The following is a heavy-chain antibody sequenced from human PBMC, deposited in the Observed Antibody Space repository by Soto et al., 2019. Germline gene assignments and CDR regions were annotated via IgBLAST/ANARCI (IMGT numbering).Heavy chain of an antibody. CDR3: AKTENFNGYDTAFDY. Sequence: EVQLSESGGGLVQPGDSLRLSCAASGFSFAGYAVTWVRQAPGKGLEWVAAISGGGGSTYYADSVKGRFTISRDNSRYTLYLQMNSLTAGDAAVYYCAKTENFNGYDTAFDYWGRGARVTVSS. CDR2: ISGGGGST. J-gene: IGHJ4*02. V-gene: IGHV3-23*01. D-gene: IGHD2-8*01. CDR1: GFSFAGYA.